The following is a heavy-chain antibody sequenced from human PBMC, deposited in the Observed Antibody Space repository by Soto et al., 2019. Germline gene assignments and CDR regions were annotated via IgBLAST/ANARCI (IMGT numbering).Heavy chain of an antibody. J-gene: IGHJ5*02. D-gene: IGHD3-10*01. CDR2: IYYSGST. V-gene: IGHV4-59*01. CDR3: ARENYYGSGSYTLNWFDP. Sequence: SETLSLTCTVSGGSISSYYWSWIRQPPGRGLEWIGYIYYSGSTNYNPSLKSRVTISVDTSKNQFSLKLSSVTAADTAVYYCARENYYGSGSYTLNWFDPWGQGTLVTVSS. CDR1: GGSISSYY.